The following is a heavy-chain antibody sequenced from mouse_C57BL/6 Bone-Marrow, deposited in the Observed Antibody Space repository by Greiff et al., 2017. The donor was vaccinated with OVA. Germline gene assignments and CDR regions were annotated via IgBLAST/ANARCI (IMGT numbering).Heavy chain of an antibody. D-gene: IGHD1-1*01. Sequence: VQLVESGAELARPGASVKLSCKASGYTFTSYGISWVKQRTGQGLEWIGEIYPRSGNTYYNEKFKGKATLTADKSSSTAYMELRSLTSEDSAVYFCARNPYYYGSSYVGWYFDVWGTGTTVTVSS. J-gene: IGHJ1*03. CDR2: IYPRSGNT. V-gene: IGHV1-81*01. CDR1: GYTFTSYG. CDR3: ARNPYYYGSSYVGWYFDV.